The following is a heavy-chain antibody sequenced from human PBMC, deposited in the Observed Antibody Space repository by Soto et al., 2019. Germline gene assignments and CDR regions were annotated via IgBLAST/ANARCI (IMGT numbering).Heavy chain of an antibody. J-gene: IGHJ6*03. Sequence: PSETLSLTCTVSGGSISSSTSYWGWIRQPPGKGLEWIGSINYSGSTYYSPSLKSRVTISADTSKSQFSLKLSSVTAADTAVYYCARPVNYYYYYMDVWGKGTMVTVSS. V-gene: IGHV4-39*01. CDR2: INYSGST. CDR1: GGSISSSTSY. CDR3: ARPVNYYYYYMDV.